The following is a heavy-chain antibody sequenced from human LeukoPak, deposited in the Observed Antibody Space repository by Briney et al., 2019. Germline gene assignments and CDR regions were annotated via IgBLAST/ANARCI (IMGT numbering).Heavy chain of an antibody. Sequence: GGSLRLSCAASGFTFSSYWMHWVRQAPGKGLVWVSRINSDGSTTSYADPVKGRFTISRDNAKNSLFLQMDSLRAEDTAVYYCARGNVVTLYYFDYWGQGALVTVSS. J-gene: IGHJ4*02. V-gene: IGHV3-74*01. D-gene: IGHD2-21*02. CDR1: GFTFSSYW. CDR2: INSDGSTT. CDR3: ARGNVVTLYYFDY.